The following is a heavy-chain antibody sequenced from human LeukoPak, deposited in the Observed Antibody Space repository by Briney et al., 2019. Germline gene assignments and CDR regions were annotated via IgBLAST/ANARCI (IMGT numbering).Heavy chain of an antibody. CDR2: ISNVGLTT. CDR1: GFTLGDFY. D-gene: IGHD2-21*02. CDR3: ACDFRYLGHDF. V-gene: IGHV3-11*01. J-gene: IGHJ4*02. Sequence: GGSLRLSCAASGFTLGDFYMSWIRQAPGKGLEWIAYISNVGLTTYYAESVKGRFTISRDNAKNSLYLQMNSLRAEDTAVYYCACDFRYLGHDFWGQGTLVTVSS.